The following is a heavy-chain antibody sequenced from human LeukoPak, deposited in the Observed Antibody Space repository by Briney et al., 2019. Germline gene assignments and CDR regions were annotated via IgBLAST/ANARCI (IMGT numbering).Heavy chain of an antibody. CDR1: GFTFSSYA. V-gene: IGHV3-74*01. CDR2: INSDGSST. Sequence: PGGSLRLSCAASGFTFSSYAMSWVRQAPGKGLEWVSRINSDGSSTSYADSVKGRFTISRDNAKNTLYLQMNSLRAEDTAVYYCARASRFSGMDVWGQGTTVTVSS. CDR3: ARASRFSGMDV. J-gene: IGHJ6*02. D-gene: IGHD3-16*01.